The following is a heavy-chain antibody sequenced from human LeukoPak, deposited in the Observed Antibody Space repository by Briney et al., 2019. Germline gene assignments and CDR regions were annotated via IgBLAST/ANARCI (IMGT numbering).Heavy chain of an antibody. V-gene: IGHV4-34*01. Sequence: PSETLSLTCAVYGGSFSGYFWTWIRQPPGKGLEWIGEINHSGSTNYNPSLTSRVTISVDMSKNQFSLKLSSVTAADTAVYYCARDGSGTENDYWGQGTLVTVSS. CDR1: GGSFSGYF. J-gene: IGHJ4*02. CDR2: INHSGST. CDR3: ARDGSGTENDY. D-gene: IGHD3-10*01.